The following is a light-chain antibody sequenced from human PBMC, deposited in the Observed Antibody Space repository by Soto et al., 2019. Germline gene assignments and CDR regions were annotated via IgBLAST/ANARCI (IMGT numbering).Light chain of an antibody. V-gene: IGLV2-8*01. J-gene: IGLJ1*01. Sequence: SVLTQPPSASGSPGQSVTISCPGTSSDVGGYNYVSWYQQHPGKAPKLMIYEVSKRPSGVPDRFSGSKSGNTASLTVSGLQAEDEADYYCSSYAGSIEVFGTGTKVTVL. CDR1: SSDVGGYNY. CDR3: SSYAGSIEV. CDR2: EVS.